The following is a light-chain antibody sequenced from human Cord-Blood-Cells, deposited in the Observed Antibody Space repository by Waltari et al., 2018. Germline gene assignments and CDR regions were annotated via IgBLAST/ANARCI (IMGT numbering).Light chain of an antibody. CDR2: DVS. V-gene: IGLV2-14*01. CDR1: SSELGGYNS. Sequence: QSALTQPAPVSGPPGQSLTISCTGTSSELGGYNSVSCYQQHTGKAPKLMIYDVSKRPSGVSNRFSGSKSGNTASLTISGLQAEDEADYYCSSYTSSSTYVFGTGTKVTVL. CDR3: SSYTSSSTYV. J-gene: IGLJ1*01.